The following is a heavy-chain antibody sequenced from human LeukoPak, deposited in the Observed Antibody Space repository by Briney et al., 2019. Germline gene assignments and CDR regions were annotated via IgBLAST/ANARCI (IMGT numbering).Heavy chain of an antibody. CDR3: ARHSIVVVPAAPNQINWFDP. CDR1: GGSISSSSYY. Sequence: SSGTLSLTCTVSGGSISSSSYYWGWIRQPPGKGLEWIGSIYYSGSTYYNLSLKSRVTISVDTSKNQFSLKLSSVTAADTAVYYCARHSIVVVPAAPNQINWFDPWGQGTLVTVSS. D-gene: IGHD2-2*01. J-gene: IGHJ5*02. V-gene: IGHV4-39*01. CDR2: IYYSGST.